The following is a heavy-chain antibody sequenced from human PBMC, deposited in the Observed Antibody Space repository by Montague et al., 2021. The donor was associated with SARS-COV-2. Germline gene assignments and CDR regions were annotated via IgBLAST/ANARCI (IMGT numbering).Heavy chain of an antibody. CDR1: GYSFTSYW. D-gene: IGHD2-2*02. Sequence: QSGAEVKKPGESLRISCKGSGYSFTSYWISWVRQMPGKGLEWMGRIDPXDSYTNYSPSFQGHVTISADKSISTAYLQWSSLKASDTAMYYCARVLVDCSSTSCYSSFDYWGQGTLVTVSS. CDR3: ARVLVDCSSTSCYSSFDY. CDR2: IDPXDSYT. J-gene: IGHJ4*02. V-gene: IGHV5-10-1*01.